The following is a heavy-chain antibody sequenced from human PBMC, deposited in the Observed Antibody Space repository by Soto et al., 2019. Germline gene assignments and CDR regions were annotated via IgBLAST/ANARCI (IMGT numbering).Heavy chain of an antibody. CDR1: GFTFRSSG. CDR3: AKVRFGRGILSNTMDV. V-gene: IGHV3-30*18. Sequence: GGSLRLSCAASGFTFRSSGMHWVRQAPGKGLEWVAVISYDGGNKYYGDSVRGRFTISRDNSNNTLYLEMKSLRIEDTAVYYCAKVRFGRGILSNTMDVWGQGTTVTVSS. J-gene: IGHJ6*02. D-gene: IGHD3-16*01. CDR2: ISYDGGNK.